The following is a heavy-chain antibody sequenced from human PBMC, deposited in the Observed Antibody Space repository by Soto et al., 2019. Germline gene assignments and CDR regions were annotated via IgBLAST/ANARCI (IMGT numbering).Heavy chain of an antibody. CDR1: GLPSSFYG. Sequence: SCAVSGLPSSFYGLHWVRQCPGKGLEWLGVIVSDGSAIYHADSLEGRFFISRDNSKEILYLQMNSLRVEDTAVYYCARDDAFDNENGFDMWGQGTMVT. D-gene: IGHD3-3*02. CDR3: ARDDAFDNENGFDM. V-gene: IGHV3-33*01. CDR2: IVSDGSAI. J-gene: IGHJ3*02.